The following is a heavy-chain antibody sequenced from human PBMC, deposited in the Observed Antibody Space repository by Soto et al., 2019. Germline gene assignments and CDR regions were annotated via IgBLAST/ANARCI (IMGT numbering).Heavy chain of an antibody. Sequence: GGSLRLSCISSGFTFRTYTMNWVRQAPGKGLEWVSGIRGFSPYTFYAESVKGRFTISRDNAKNSLYLQMNSLRAEDPAVYYRLRDRGSDAPADYYCARDVGGQGTTVTV. CDR3: LRDRGSDAPADYYCARDV. J-gene: IGHJ6*01. V-gene: IGHV3-21*01. CDR1: GFTFRTYT. D-gene: IGHD3-22*01. CDR2: IRGFSPYT.